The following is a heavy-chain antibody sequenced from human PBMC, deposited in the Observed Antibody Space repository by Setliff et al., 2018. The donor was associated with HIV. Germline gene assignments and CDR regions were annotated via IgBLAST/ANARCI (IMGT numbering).Heavy chain of an antibody. J-gene: IGHJ3*02. V-gene: IGHV3-20*04. CDR1: GFTFDDYG. CDR3: ARDTMWAFDI. Sequence: SLRLSCAASGFTFDDYGMSWVRQAPGKGLEWVSGINWNGGSTGYVDSVKGRFTISRDNAKKSLYLQMNSLRADDTAVYYCARDTMWAFDIWGQGTLVTVSS. CDR2: INWNGGST. D-gene: IGHD3-10*02.